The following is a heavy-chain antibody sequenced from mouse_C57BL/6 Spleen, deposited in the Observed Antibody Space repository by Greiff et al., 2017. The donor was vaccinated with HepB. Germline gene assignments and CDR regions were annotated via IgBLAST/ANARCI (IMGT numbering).Heavy chain of an antibody. CDR2: IYPGDGDT. J-gene: IGHJ4*01. D-gene: IGHD4-1*01. Sequence: QVQLQQSGPELVKPGASVKISCKASGYAFSSSWMNWVKQRPGKGLEWIGRIYPGDGDTKYNGKFKGKATLTADKSSSTAYMKLSSLTSEDSAVYFSARELVYYAMDYWGQRTSVTVSS. V-gene: IGHV1-82*01. CDR1: GYAFSSSW. CDR3: ARELVYYAMDY.